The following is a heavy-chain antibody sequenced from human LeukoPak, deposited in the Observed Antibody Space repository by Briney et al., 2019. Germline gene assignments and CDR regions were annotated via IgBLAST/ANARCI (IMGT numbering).Heavy chain of an antibody. D-gene: IGHD1-26*01. Sequence: GGSLRLSCAASGFTFSSYWMSWVRQAPGKGLERVANIKQDGSEKYYVDSVKGRFTISRDNAKNSLYLQMNSLRAEDTAVYYCARASPLQGATIGYYYGMDVWGQGTTVTVSS. CDR2: IKQDGSEK. CDR1: GFTFSSYW. J-gene: IGHJ6*02. V-gene: IGHV3-7*01. CDR3: ARASPLQGATIGYYYGMDV.